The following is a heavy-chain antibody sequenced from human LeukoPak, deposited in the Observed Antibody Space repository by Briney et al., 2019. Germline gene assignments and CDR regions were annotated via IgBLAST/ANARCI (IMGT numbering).Heavy chain of an antibody. J-gene: IGHJ3*02. D-gene: IGHD4-17*01. CDR3: TTDSWALYTVKDAFDI. V-gene: IGHV3-15*01. Sequence: GGSLRLSCAASGFTFSNAWMSWVRQAPGKGLEWVGRIKSKTDGGTTDYAAPVKGRFTISRDDSKNTLYLQMNSLKTEDTAVYYCTTDSWALYTVKDAFDIWGQGTMVTVPS. CDR2: IKSKTDGGTT. CDR1: GFTFSNAW.